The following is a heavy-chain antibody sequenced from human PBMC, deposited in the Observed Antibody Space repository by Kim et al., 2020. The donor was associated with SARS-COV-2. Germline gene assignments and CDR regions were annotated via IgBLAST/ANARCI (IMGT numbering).Heavy chain of an antibody. V-gene: IGHV3-15*01. Sequence: GGSLRLSCVTSGFTFDTVWMTWVRQPPGKGLEWVGRIKSKIDGGTTDYTAPVKGRFTISRDDSKNMVYLQMNSLKSEDTAVYYCTTGGDSTGYYYWGQGTLVTVSS. CDR1: GFTFDTVW. CDR3: TTGGDSTGYYY. D-gene: IGHD3-22*01. J-gene: IGHJ4*02. CDR2: IKSKIDGGTT.